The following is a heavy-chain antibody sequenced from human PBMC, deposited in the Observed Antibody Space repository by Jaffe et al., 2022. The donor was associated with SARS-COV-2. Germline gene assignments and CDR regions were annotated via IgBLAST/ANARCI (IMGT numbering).Heavy chain of an antibody. D-gene: IGHD6-13*01. V-gene: IGHV4-59*08. CDR3: ARRDSSSRDAFDI. CDR2: IYYSGST. Sequence: QVQLQESGPGLVKPSETLSLTCTVSGGSISSYYWSWIRQPPGKGLEWIGYIYYSGSTNYNPSLKSRVTISVDTSKNQFSLKLSSVTAADTAVYYCARRDSSSRDAFDIWGQGTMVTVSS. CDR1: GGSISSYY. J-gene: IGHJ3*02.